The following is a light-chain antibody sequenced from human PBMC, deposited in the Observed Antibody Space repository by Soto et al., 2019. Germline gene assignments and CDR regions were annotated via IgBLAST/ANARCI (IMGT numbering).Light chain of an antibody. CDR2: AAS. CDR1: QSISTY. J-gene: IGKJ1*01. Sequence: DIQMTQSPSSLSASVGDRVTITCRASQSISTYFSWYQQKPGKAPKLLIYAASSLHSGVPSRFSGSESGTDFTLTISSLQPEDFATYYCQQSFSASWTFGQGTKVQVK. CDR3: QQSFSASWT. V-gene: IGKV1-39*01.